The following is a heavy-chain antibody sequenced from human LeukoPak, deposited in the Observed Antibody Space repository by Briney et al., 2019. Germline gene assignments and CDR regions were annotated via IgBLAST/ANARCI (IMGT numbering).Heavy chain of an antibody. Sequence: GRSLRLSCAASGFTFSSYAMHWVRQAPGKGLEWVAVISYDGSNKYYADSVKGRFTISRDNSKNTLYLQMNSLRAEDTAVYYCARDLPHDYWGQGTLVTVSS. J-gene: IGHJ4*02. CDR1: GFTFSSYA. CDR2: ISYDGSNK. V-gene: IGHV3-30-3*01. CDR3: ARDLPHDY.